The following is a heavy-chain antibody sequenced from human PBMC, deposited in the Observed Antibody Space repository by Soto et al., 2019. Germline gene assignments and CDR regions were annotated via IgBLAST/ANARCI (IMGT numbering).Heavy chain of an antibody. CDR1: GFTFDDYA. V-gene: IGHV3-9*01. Sequence: GGSLRLSCAASGFTFDDYAMHWVRQVPGKGLGWVSGINWNSGSIGYADSVKGRFAISRDNAKNSLHLQMNSLRAENTAFYYCVKDESINWYSGHFRHWGQGTLVTVSS. J-gene: IGHJ1*01. D-gene: IGHD6-13*01. CDR2: INWNSGSI. CDR3: VKDESINWYSGHFRH.